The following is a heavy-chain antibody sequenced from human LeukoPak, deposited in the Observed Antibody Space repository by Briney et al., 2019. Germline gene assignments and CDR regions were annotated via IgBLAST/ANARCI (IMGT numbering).Heavy chain of an antibody. CDR3: ARVGYCSGGSCFYYYYGMDV. V-gene: IGHV3-7*01. CDR2: IKQDGSEK. CDR1: GFTFSSYW. Sequence: GGSLRLSCAASGFTFSSYWMSWVRQAPGKGLEWVANIKQDGSEKYYVDSVKGRFTISRDNAKNSLYLQMNSLRAEDTAVYYCARVGYCSGGSCFYYYYGMDVWGQGTTVTVSS. D-gene: IGHD2-15*01. J-gene: IGHJ6*02.